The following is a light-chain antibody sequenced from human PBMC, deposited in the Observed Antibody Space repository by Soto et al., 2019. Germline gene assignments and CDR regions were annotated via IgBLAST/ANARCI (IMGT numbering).Light chain of an antibody. V-gene: IGKV3-20*01. J-gene: IGKJ1*01. Sequence: EIALTQSPGTLSLSPGERATLSCRASQTISRDYLAWYQQKPGQAPRLLIYGTSSRATGIPDRFGGSGSGTDFTLTISRLEPEDLAIYYCHQYGDSPQWTFGQGTKVEF. CDR3: HQYGDSPQWT. CDR1: QTISRDY. CDR2: GTS.